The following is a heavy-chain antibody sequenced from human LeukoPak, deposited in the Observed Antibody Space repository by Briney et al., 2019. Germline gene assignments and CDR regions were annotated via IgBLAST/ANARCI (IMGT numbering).Heavy chain of an antibody. J-gene: IGHJ6*02. CDR2: IKQDGSEK. V-gene: IGHV3-7*01. CDR3: ARDKRYYGSGSYYRV. CDR1: GFTFSSYW. Sequence: GGSLRLSCAASGFTFSSYWMSWVRQAPGKGLEWVANIKQDGSEKYYVDSVKGRFTISRDNAKNSLYLQMNCLRAEDTAVYYCARDKRYYGSGSYYRVWGQGTTVTVSS. D-gene: IGHD3-10*01.